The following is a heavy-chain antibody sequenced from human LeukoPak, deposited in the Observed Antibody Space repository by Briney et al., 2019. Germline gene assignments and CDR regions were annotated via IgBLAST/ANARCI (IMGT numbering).Heavy chain of an antibody. CDR2: ISPSGGIT. CDR1: GFTFSSHG. Sequence: GGTLRLSCAASGFTFSSHGMSWVRQAPGKGLEWVSGISPSGGITYYTDSVKGRFTISRDNSKNTVSLQMNSLRAEDTAVYYCAKQKRGYSYGCDYWGQGTLVTVSS. J-gene: IGHJ4*02. V-gene: IGHV3-23*01. CDR3: AKQKRGYSYGCDY. D-gene: IGHD5-18*01.